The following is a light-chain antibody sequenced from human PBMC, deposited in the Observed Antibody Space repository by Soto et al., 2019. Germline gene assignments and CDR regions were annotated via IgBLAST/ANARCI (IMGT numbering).Light chain of an antibody. CDR1: QSVRSH. V-gene: IGKV3-15*01. Sequence: EIVLTQSPATLSVSPGERVTLSCRASQSVRSHLAWYRQRPGQVPRLLIYDASSRATGIPARFSGTGSVTEFALTISNLQSEDFAIYYCQQYNTWPFTFGGGTRVEFK. J-gene: IGKJ4*01. CDR2: DAS. CDR3: QQYNTWPFT.